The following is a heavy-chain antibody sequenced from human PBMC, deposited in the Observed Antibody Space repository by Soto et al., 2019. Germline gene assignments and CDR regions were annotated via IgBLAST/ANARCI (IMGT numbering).Heavy chain of an antibody. Sequence: SETLSLTCTVSGGSISSGDYYWSWIRQPPGKGLEWIGYIYYSGSTYYNPSLKSRVTISVDTSKNQFSLKLSSVTAADTAVYYCARATGRYDFWSGYSPGWFDPWGQGTLVTVSS. V-gene: IGHV4-30-4*01. CDR3: ARATGRYDFWSGYSPGWFDP. D-gene: IGHD3-3*01. CDR1: GGSISSGDYY. J-gene: IGHJ5*02. CDR2: IYYSGST.